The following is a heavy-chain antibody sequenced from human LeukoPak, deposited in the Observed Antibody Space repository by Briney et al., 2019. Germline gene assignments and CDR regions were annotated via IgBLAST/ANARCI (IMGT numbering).Heavy chain of an antibody. J-gene: IGHJ4*02. CDR3: ARHPHLTGTTARGTFDY. CDR2: IYYSGST. V-gene: IGHV4-39*01. D-gene: IGHD1-1*01. Sequence: PSETLSLTCTVSGDSISSRSYYWGWIRQPPGKGLEWIGSIYYSGSTYFNPSLKSRVTISVDTSKNQFSLKLSSVTAADTAVYYCARHPHLTGTTARGTFDYWGQGTLVTVSS. CDR1: GDSISSRSYY.